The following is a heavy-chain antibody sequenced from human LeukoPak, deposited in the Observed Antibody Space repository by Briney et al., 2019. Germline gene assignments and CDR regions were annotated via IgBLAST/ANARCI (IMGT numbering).Heavy chain of an antibody. D-gene: IGHD3-9*01. Sequence: PSETLSLTCTVSGGSISSYYWSWIRQPPGKGLEWIGYIYYSGSTNYNPSPKSRVTISVDTSKNQFSLKLSSVTAADTAVYYCARGFRYAKYYDILTGPIWGQGTMVTVSS. CDR3: ARGFRYAKYYDILTGPI. V-gene: IGHV4-59*01. J-gene: IGHJ3*02. CDR2: IYYSGST. CDR1: GGSISSYY.